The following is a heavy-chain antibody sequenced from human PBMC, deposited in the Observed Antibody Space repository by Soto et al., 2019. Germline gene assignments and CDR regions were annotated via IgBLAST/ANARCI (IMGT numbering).Heavy chain of an antibody. CDR1: GFTFSGDA. J-gene: IGHJ5*01. CDR2: ISYGGGNK. Sequence: GGSLRLSCAASGFTFSGDAMNWVRQAPGKGLEWVTSISYGGGNKYYAASVKGRFTFSRDNSKNTVYLQMTSLRLEDTAVYYCARGTSLRFFDWPDSWGQGTLVTVSS. D-gene: IGHD3-9*01. CDR3: ARGTSLRFFDWPDS. V-gene: IGHV3-30-3*01.